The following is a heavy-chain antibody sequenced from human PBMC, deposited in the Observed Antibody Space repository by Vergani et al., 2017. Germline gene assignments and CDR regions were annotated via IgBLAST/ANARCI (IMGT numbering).Heavy chain of an antibody. Sequence: QVQLVQSGAEVKKPGSSVKVSCKASGGTFSSYAISWVRQAPGQGLEWMGGIIPIFGTANYAQKFQGRVTITADESTSTAYMELSSLRSEDTAVYYCARGIGYSGSLRQNYNYDYMDVWGKGTTVTVSS. CDR2: IIPIFGTA. V-gene: IGHV1-69*01. J-gene: IGHJ6*03. D-gene: IGHD5-12*01. CDR3: ARGIGYSGSLRQNYNYDYMDV. CDR1: GGTFSSYA.